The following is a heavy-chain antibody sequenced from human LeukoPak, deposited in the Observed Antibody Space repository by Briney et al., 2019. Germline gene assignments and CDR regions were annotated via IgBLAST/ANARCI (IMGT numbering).Heavy chain of an antibody. J-gene: IGHJ4*02. Sequence: RASVKVSCKASGYTFTGYYMHWVRQAPGQGLEWMGWINPNSGGTNYAQKLQGRVTMTTDTSTSTAYMELRSLRSDDTAVYYCARDSSVIQLWLFGFDYWGQGTLVTVSS. CDR2: INPNSGGT. CDR3: ARDSSVIQLWLFGFDY. V-gene: IGHV1-2*02. D-gene: IGHD5-18*01. CDR1: GYTFTGYY.